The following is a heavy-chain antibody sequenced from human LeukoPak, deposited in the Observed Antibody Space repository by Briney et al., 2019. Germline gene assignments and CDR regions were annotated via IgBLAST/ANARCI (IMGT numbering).Heavy chain of an antibody. CDR1: GFTFSSYG. D-gene: IGHD2-2*01. Sequence: PGGSLRLSCAASGFTFSSYGMSWVRQAPGKGLEWVSAISGSGGSTYYADSVKGRFTISRDNSKNTLYLQMNSLRAEDTAVYYCAKDQGIVVVPAACDYWGQGTLVTVSS. CDR3: AKDQGIVVVPAACDY. CDR2: ISGSGGST. J-gene: IGHJ4*02. V-gene: IGHV3-23*01.